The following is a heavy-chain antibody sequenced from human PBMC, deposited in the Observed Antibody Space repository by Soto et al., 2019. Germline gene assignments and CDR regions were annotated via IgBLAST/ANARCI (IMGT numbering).Heavy chain of an antibody. J-gene: IGHJ4*02. CDR1: GFTFRTYA. CDR3: ATDPRVDTPEDSYFDY. CDR2: ISYHGINK. D-gene: IGHD5-18*01. Sequence: QVQLVESGGGVVQPGRYLRLSCAASGFTFRTYALHWVRQAPGKGLEWVAGISYHGINKYYADSVKGRFTISRDNSKNSLFLQMDSLGAEDTALYYCATDPRVDTPEDSYFDYWGQGTLVTVSS. V-gene: IGHV3-30-3*01.